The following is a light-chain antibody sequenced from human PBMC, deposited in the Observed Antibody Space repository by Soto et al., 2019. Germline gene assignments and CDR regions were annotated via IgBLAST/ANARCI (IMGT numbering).Light chain of an antibody. Sequence: DIQMTQSPSALSASVGERVTITCRASQSSSTWFDWYQQKPGKAPKRLIYKVSSLESGVPSRFSGSGSGTDFTLTISSLQPDDFATYYCQQYNSLWTFGQGNKVEIK. V-gene: IGKV1-5*03. CDR3: QQYNSLWT. CDR2: KVS. CDR1: QSSSTW. J-gene: IGKJ1*01.